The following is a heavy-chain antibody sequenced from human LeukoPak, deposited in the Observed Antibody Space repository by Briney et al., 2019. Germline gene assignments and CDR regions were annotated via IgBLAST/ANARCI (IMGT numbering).Heavy chain of an antibody. CDR2: IYYSGST. CDR1: GGSISSGGYY. Sequence: SETLSLTCTVSGGSISSGGYYWSWIRQHPGKGLEWIGYIYYSGSTYYNPSLKSRVTISVDTSKNQFSLKLSSVTAADTAVYYCARDSNYADYYYYGMDVRGQGTTVTVSS. V-gene: IGHV4-31*03. J-gene: IGHJ6*02. D-gene: IGHD4-11*01. CDR3: ARDSNYADYYYYGMDV.